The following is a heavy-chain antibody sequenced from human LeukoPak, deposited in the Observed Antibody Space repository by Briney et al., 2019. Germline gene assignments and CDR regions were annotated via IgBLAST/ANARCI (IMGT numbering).Heavy chain of an antibody. J-gene: IGHJ5*01. CDR2: MYTGGTT. V-gene: IGHV3-53*01. CDR3: AKDEATSGGGLAS. Sequence: GGSLRPSCAASGFTVSGTHMSWVRQAPGKGLEWVSAMYTGGTTYYADSVTGRFTVSRDTSRNTLFLHMNNLGAEDTAVYYCAKDEATSGGGLASWGQGTLVIVSS. CDR1: GFTVSGTH. D-gene: IGHD3-16*01.